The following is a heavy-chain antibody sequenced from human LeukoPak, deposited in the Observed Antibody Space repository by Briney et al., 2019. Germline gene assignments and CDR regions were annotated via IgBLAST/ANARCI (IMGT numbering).Heavy chain of an antibody. CDR1: GGSISSYY. J-gene: IGHJ5*02. V-gene: IGHV4-59*08. CDR3: ARQGYDILTGYNNWFDP. CDR2: IYYSGST. Sequence: SETLSLTCTVSGGSISSYYWSWIRQPPGKGLEWIGYIYYSGSTNYNPSLKSRVTISVDTSKNQFSPKLNSVTAADTAVYYCARQGYDILTGYNNWFDPWGQGTLVTVSS. D-gene: IGHD3-9*01.